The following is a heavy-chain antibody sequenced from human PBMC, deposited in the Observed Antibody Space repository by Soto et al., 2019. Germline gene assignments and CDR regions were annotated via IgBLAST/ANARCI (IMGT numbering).Heavy chain of an antibody. V-gene: IGHV4-39*01. Sequence: SETLSLTCTISSGSISVTNVFWGWVRQPPGKGLEWIGNIDYSGTAYFSPSLATRVTFHVDTSKNQFSLTLYSVTAADTAVYYCARITGRHLDYWGQGILVTVSS. D-gene: IGHD1-20*01. J-gene: IGHJ4*02. CDR3: ARITGRHLDY. CDR1: SGSISVTNVF. CDR2: IDYSGTA.